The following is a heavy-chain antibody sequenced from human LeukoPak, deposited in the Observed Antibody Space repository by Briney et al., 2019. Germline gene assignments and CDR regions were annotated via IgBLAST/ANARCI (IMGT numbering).Heavy chain of an antibody. V-gene: IGHV4-39*07. CDR2: IYYSGST. J-gene: IGHJ4*01. CDR1: GGSISSSSYY. CDR3: ARSLAGYYFDY. D-gene: IGHD3-10*01. Sequence: PSETLSLTCTVSGGSISSSSYYWGWIRQPPGKGLEWIGSIYYSGSTYYNPSLKSRVTISIDTSKNQFSLKLSSVTAADTAMYYCARSLAGYYFDYWGRGTLVTVSS.